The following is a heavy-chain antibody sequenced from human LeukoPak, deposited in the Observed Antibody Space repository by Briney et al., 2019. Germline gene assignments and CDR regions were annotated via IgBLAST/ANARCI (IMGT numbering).Heavy chain of an antibody. V-gene: IGHV4-59*01. CDR2: IHNSGST. CDR1: GGSISNYY. J-gene: IGHJ4*02. CDR3: ARKNTNPLDY. Sequence: SETLSLTCTVSGGSISNYYWSWIRQPPGKGLEWIGYIHNSGSTSYNPSLKSRVTMSVDTSKNQFSLKLSSVTAADTAVYYCARKNTNPLDYWGQGTLVTVSS.